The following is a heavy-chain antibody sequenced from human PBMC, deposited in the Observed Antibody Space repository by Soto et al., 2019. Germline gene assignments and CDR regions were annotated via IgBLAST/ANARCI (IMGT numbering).Heavy chain of an antibody. CDR3: ARDKAAPLANFDY. CDR2: IIPIFGTA. V-gene: IGHV1-69*13. D-gene: IGHD5-12*01. J-gene: IGHJ4*02. CDR1: GGTFSSYA. Sequence: GASVKVSCKASGGTFSSYAISWVRQAPGQGLEWMGGIIPIFGTANYAQKFQGRVTITADESTSTAYMELSSLRSEDTAVYYCARDKAAPLANFDYWGQGTLVTVYS.